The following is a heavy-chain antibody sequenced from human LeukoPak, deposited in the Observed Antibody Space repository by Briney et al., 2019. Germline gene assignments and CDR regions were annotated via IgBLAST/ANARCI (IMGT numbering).Heavy chain of an antibody. J-gene: IGHJ4*02. CDR1: GGSISSYY. V-gene: IGHV4-4*07. Sequence: SETLSLTCTVSGGSISSYYWSWIRQPAGKGLEGIGRIYTSGSTNYNPSLTSRVNMSVDTSKNQFSLKLSSVTAADTAVYYCARAIFGVVSPFDYWGQGTLVTVSS. CDR2: IYTSGST. CDR3: ARAIFGVVSPFDY. D-gene: IGHD3-3*01.